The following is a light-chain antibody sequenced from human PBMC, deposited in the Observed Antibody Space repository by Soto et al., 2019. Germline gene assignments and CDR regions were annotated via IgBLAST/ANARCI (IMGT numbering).Light chain of an antibody. V-gene: IGKV2-28*01. CDR1: QSLLHNNGYNY. J-gene: IGKJ3*01. Sequence: DIVMTQSPLSLPVTPGEPASISCRSSQSLLHNNGYNYLDWYLQKPGQSPQLLIYLGSNRASGVPDRYSGRVSGTDCTLKISRVEAEDVGVYYCMQARKTQFTFGPGTKVEIK. CDR2: LGS. CDR3: MQARKTQFT.